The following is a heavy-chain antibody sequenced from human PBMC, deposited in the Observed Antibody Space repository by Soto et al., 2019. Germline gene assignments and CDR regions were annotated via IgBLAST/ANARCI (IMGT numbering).Heavy chain of an antibody. CDR3: ARTNPTKYYDYVWGDYRREGMDV. Sequence: GXSVKVSSKASGGTFSAYAISWVRQAPVQGLEWMGGILPLSGTSNYTQRFQGRVTITADKSTSTAYMELSSLRSDDTAVYYCARTNPTKYYDYVWGDYRREGMDVWGQGTTVTVYS. V-gene: IGHV1-69*06. CDR2: ILPLSGTS. J-gene: IGHJ6*02. D-gene: IGHD3-16*02. CDR1: GGTFSAYA.